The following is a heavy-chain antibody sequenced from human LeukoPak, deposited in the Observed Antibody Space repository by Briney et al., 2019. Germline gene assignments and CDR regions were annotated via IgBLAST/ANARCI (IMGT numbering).Heavy chain of an antibody. CDR2: ISSSGSTI. Sequence: PGGSLRLSCAASGFTFSDYYMSWIRQAPGKGLEWVSYISSSGSTIYYADSVKGRFTISRDNAQNSLYLQMNSLRAEDTAVYYCAKERGKTYYFDYWGQGTLVTVSS. CDR3: AKERGKTYYFDY. CDR1: GFTFSDYY. V-gene: IGHV3-11*01. J-gene: IGHJ4*02.